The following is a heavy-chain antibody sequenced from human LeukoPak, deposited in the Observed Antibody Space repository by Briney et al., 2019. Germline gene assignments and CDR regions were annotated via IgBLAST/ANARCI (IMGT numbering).Heavy chain of an antibody. Sequence: GGSLRLSCAASGFTFNNYGMHWFRQAPGKGLEWVAVISYDGRNIHYPDSVKGRFTISRDISTDTLWLQMDSLGTEDTAVYYCARGPLRGTAAAIDYWGQGTLVTVSS. J-gene: IGHJ4*02. D-gene: IGHD2-2*01. CDR1: GFTFNNYG. CDR2: ISYDGRNI. CDR3: ARGPLRGTAAAIDY. V-gene: IGHV3-30*03.